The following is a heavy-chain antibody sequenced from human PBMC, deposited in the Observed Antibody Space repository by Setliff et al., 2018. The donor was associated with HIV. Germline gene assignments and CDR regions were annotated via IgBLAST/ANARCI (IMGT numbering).Heavy chain of an antibody. CDR3: AITYYYDSSGYYY. CDR2: ISSSSSTI. J-gene: IGHJ4*02. CDR1: GFTFSSYS. V-gene: IGHV3-48*01. Sequence: GGSLRLSCAASGFTFSSYSMNWVRQAPGKGLEWVSYISSSSSTIYYADSVKGRFTISRDNAKNSLYLQMNSLRAEDTAVYYCAITYYYDSSGYYYWGQGTRVTVSS. D-gene: IGHD3-22*01.